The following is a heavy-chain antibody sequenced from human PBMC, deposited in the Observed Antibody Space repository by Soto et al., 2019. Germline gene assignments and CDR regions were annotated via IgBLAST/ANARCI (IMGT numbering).Heavy chain of an antibody. V-gene: IGHV1-18*01. J-gene: IGHJ4*02. CDR3: ARSRSIALENDY. D-gene: IGHD6-6*01. CDR1: GYTFTTYG. Sequence: ASVKVSCKPSGYTFTTYGITWVRQAPGQGLEWMGWISIYSGSTNYAQKLQGRVTMTTDTSTSTAYMELRSLRSDDTAVYFCARSRSIALENDYWGQGTQVTVSS. CDR2: ISIYSGST.